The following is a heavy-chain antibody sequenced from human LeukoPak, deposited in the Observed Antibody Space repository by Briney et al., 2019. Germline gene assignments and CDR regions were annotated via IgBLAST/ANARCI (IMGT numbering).Heavy chain of an antibody. Sequence: GGSLRLSCTASGFTFSRYGMHWVRQAPGKGLEWVAVISYHGSDKYYADSVRGRLTISRDNSKNTLYLQMNSLRAEDTAVYYCAKDPTGYNEPLPFDYWGQGTLVTVSS. V-gene: IGHV3-30*18. CDR2: ISYHGSDK. CDR3: AKDPTGYNEPLPFDY. D-gene: IGHD5-24*01. CDR1: GFTFSRYG. J-gene: IGHJ4*02.